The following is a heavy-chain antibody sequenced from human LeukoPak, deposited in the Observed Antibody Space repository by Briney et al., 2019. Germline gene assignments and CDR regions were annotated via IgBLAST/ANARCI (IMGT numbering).Heavy chain of an antibody. J-gene: IGHJ4*02. CDR1: GFTLTSYS. CDR2: ISGSGGST. V-gene: IGHV3-23*01. Sequence: SGGSLRLSCAASGFTLTSYSMSWVRQAPGKGLEWVSAISGSGGSTYHADSVKGRFTISRDNSKNTLYLQMNSLRAEDTAVYYCAKMGVVAARPGTFDYWGQGTLVTVSS. D-gene: IGHD6-6*01. CDR3: AKMGVVAARPGTFDY.